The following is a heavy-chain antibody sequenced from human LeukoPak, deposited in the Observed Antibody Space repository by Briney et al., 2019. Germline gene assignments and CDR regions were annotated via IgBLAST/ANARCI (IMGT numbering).Heavy chain of an antibody. CDR2: ISSSSYYI. CDR1: GFTFSSYS. V-gene: IGHV3-21*04. CDR3: AKDDAWLRFGE. D-gene: IGHD3-10*01. J-gene: IGHJ4*02. Sequence: GGSLRLSCAASGFTFSSYSMNWVRQAPGKGLEWVSSISSSSYYIYYADSVKGRFTISRDNSKNTLYLEVISLTAEDTAVYYCAKDDAWLRFGEWSQGTLVTVSS.